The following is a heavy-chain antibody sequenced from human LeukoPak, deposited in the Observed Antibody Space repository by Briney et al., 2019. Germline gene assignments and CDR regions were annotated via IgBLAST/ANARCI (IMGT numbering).Heavy chain of an antibody. CDR1: GFTLTSSA. J-gene: IGHJ4*02. V-gene: IGHV1-58*02. CDR2: IVVGSGNT. CDR3: AAAGGVPAVAAD. Sequence: SVKVSCKASGFTLTSSAMQWVRQARGQRLEWIGWIVVGSGNTNYAQKFQERVTITRDMSTSTAYMELSSLRSEDTAVYYCAAAGGVPAVAADWGQGTLVTVSS. D-gene: IGHD2-2*01.